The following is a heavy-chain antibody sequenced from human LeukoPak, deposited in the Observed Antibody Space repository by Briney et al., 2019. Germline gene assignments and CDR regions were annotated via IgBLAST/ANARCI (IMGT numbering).Heavy chain of an antibody. D-gene: IGHD3-10*01. V-gene: IGHV1-2*02. J-gene: IGHJ4*02. CDR2: INPNSGGT. CDR3: ARDSRFGEYHFDY. CDR1: GYTFTGYY. Sequence: LWASVKVSCKASGYTFTGYYMYWVRQAPGQGLEWMGWINPNSGGTNYAQKFQGRVTMTRDTSISTAYMELSRLRSDDTAVYYCARDSRFGEYHFDYWGQGTLVTVSS.